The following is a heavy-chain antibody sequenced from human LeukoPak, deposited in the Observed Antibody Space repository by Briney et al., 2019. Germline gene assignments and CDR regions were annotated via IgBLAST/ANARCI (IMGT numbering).Heavy chain of an antibody. Sequence: GGSLRLSCAASGFTFSDFAMSWVRLAPGKGLEWVSSIEKNAGGAYYADSVKGRFTVSGDNSKNTLYLQMSSLGVEDTALYYCAKQEGALIENWCFDHWGLGTLVTVSS. J-gene: IGHJ4*02. V-gene: IGHV3-23*01. CDR2: IEKNAGGA. CDR1: GFTFSDFA. D-gene: IGHD1-26*01. CDR3: AKQEGALIENWCFDH.